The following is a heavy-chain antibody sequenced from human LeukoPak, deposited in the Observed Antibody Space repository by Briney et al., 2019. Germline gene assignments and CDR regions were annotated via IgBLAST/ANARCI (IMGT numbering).Heavy chain of an antibody. CDR2: ISYDGSNK. V-gene: IGHV3-30*01. CDR1: GFTFSSYA. CDR3: ARDSVLGCSSTSCLDRFDY. J-gene: IGHJ4*02. Sequence: GRSLRLSCAASGFTFSSYAMHWVRQAPGKGLEWVAVISYDGSNKYYVDSVKGRFTISRDNSKNTLYLQMNSLRAEDTAVYYCARDSVLGCSSTSCLDRFDYWGQGTLVTVSS. D-gene: IGHD2-2*01.